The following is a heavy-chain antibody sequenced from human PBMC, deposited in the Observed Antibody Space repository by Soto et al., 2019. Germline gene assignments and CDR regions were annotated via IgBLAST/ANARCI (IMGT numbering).Heavy chain of an antibody. CDR3: AGGGVRGVITRTRDYYGMDV. CDR2: IYPGDSDT. Sequence: GESLKISCKGSGYSFTSYWIGWVRQMPGKGLELLGIIYPGDSDTRYSPSFQGQVTISADKSISTAYLQWSSMKASDTAMYYCAGGGVRGVITRTRDYYGMDVWGQGTTVTVSS. V-gene: IGHV5-51*01. D-gene: IGHD3-10*01. CDR1: GYSFTSYW. J-gene: IGHJ6*02.